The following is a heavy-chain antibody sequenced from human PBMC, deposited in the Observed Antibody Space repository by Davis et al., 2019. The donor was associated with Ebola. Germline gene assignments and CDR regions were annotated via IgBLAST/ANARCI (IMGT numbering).Heavy chain of an antibody. J-gene: IGHJ2*01. CDR3: ARGRGATVTIRFPGSVFDL. CDR1: GGSSSGYY. D-gene: IGHD4-17*01. Sequence: MPSETLSPTFAVHGGSSSGYYWSWIRQLQGKGLEWIGEINHSGRTNYSPSLKSRVTISVDTSKNQFSLKLSSVTAADTAVYYCARGRGATVTIRFPGSVFDLWGRGTLVTVSS. CDR2: INHSGRT. V-gene: IGHV4-34*01.